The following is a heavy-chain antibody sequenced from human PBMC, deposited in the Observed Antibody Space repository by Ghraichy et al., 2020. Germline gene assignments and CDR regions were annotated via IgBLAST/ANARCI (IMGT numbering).Heavy chain of an antibody. D-gene: IGHD1-7*01. CDR2: IGGGGFTT. V-gene: IGHV3-23*01. CDR1: GFPFNTYV. J-gene: IGHJ3*02. CDR3: AKDLQSYNGIYDAFDI. Sequence: GESLNISCVASGFPFNTYVMAWVRQAPGKGPEFVSNIGGGGFTTQYADSVQGRFTISRDDSKNTLFLQMTGLRAEDTAVYYCAKDLQSYNGIYDAFDIWGQGTVVTVSS.